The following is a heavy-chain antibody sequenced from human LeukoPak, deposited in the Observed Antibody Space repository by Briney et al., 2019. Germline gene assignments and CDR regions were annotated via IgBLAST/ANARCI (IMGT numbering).Heavy chain of an antibody. Sequence: GRSLRLSCAAFGFSFSSYTMQWVRQAPGKGLEWVAVISFDGSNKYYADSVKGRFTISRDNSKNTLCLQMNSLRAEDTAVYYCARGRYCSGGSCYSYHYYSYMDVWGKGTTVTVSS. D-gene: IGHD2-15*01. J-gene: IGHJ6*03. CDR2: ISFDGSNK. CDR1: GFSFSSYT. V-gene: IGHV3-30*01. CDR3: ARGRYCSGGSCYSYHYYSYMDV.